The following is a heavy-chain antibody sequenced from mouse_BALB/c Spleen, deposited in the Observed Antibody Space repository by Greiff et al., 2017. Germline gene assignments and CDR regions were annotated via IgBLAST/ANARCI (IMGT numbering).Heavy chain of an antibody. V-gene: IGHV5-4*02. CDR1: GFTFSDYY. J-gene: IGHJ2*01. Sequence: EVKLMESGGGLVKPGGSLKLSCAASGFTFSDYYMYWVRQTPEKRLEWVATISDGGSYTYYPDSVKGRFTISRDNAKNNLYLQMSSLKSEDTAMYYCARGGYRYDVGGDYWGQGTTLTVSS. CDR3: ARGGYRYDVGGDY. D-gene: IGHD2-14*01. CDR2: ISDGGSYT.